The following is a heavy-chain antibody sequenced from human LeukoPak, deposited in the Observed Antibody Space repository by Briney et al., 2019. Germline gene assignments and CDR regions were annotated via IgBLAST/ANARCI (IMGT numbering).Heavy chain of an antibody. J-gene: IGHJ6*03. CDR2: ISSSSSYI. D-gene: IGHD1-26*01. CDR1: GFTFSSYS. V-gene: IGHV3-21*01. CDR3: ARDLSGSYYDYYYMDV. Sequence: GGSLRLSCAASGFTFSSYSMNWVRQAPGKGLEWVSSISSSSSYIYNADSVKGRFTISRDNAKNSLYLQMNSLRAEDTAVYYCARDLSGSYYDYYYMDVWGKGTTVTVSS.